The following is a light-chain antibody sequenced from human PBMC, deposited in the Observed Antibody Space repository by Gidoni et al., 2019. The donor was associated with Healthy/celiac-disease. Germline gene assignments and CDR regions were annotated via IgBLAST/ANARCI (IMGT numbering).Light chain of an antibody. CDR2: GAS. CDR3: QQYGSSPWT. J-gene: IGKJ1*01. Sequence: DILLTQSPGTLSLSPGERATLSCRASQSVSSSYLAWYQQKPGQAPRLLIYGASSRATGIPDRFSGSGSGTDFTLTISRLEPEDIAVYYCQQYGSSPWTFGQGTKVEIK. CDR1: QSVSSSY. V-gene: IGKV3-20*01.